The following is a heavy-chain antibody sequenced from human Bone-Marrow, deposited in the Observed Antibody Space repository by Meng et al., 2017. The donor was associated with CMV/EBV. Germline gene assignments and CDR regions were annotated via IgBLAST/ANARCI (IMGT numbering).Heavy chain of an antibody. CDR2: LYYSVRT. CDR3: ASSYSSSWYFDY. J-gene: IGHJ4*02. V-gene: IGHV4-59*01. CDR1: GCSISSYY. D-gene: IGHD6-13*01. Sequence: SEPRSPTCTVSGCSISSYYWSWIRQPPGKGLEWIGYLYYSVRTNYNHSHKSRVTISVDTSKNQFSLKLSSVTAAATAVYYCASSYSSSWYFDYWGQGTLVTVSS.